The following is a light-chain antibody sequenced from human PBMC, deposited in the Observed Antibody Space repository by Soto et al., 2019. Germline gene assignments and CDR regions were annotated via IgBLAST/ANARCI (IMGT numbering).Light chain of an antibody. J-gene: IGLJ7*01. CDR2: IERSGSY. V-gene: IGLV4-60*03. CDR1: SGHSTYT. Sequence: QPVLTQSSSASASLGSSVKLTCTLSSGHSTYTIAWHQQQPGKAPRYLMKIERSGSYNKGSGVPDRFSGSGSGADRYLTISNLQSEDEADYYCETWDSNTHTVFGGGTQLTVL. CDR3: ETWDSNTHTV.